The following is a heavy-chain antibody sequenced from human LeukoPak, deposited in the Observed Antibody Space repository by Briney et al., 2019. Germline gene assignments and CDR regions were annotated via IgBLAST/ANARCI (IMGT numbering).Heavy chain of an antibody. Sequence: PSETLSLTCIVSSGSISSYYRSWIRQPPGKGLEWIGYIHYSGSTNYNPSLKSRVTISVDTSKNQFSLILSFVTAADTAVYYCARDGLGYGLPFDYWGQGTLVTVSS. CDR3: ARDGLGYGLPFDY. J-gene: IGHJ4*02. CDR1: SGSISSYY. D-gene: IGHD5-24*01. V-gene: IGHV4-59*01. CDR2: IHYSGST.